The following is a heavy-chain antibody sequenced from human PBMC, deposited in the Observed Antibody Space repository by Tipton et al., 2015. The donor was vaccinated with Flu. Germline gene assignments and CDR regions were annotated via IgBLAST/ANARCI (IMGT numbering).Heavy chain of an antibody. CDR1: EGSITNGGYH. V-gene: IGHV4-61*09. Sequence: TLSLTCSLSEGSITNGGYHRTWVRQPAGKGLEWIGHVSTNGTTSYSPSLRGRLALSLGPSMNQVSLRLTSVSAADTAVYYCVRVGRFYDWLSGHYGMDVWGQGTAVTVSS. D-gene: IGHD3-9*01. J-gene: IGHJ6*02. CDR3: VRVGRFYDWLSGHYGMDV. CDR2: VSTNGTT.